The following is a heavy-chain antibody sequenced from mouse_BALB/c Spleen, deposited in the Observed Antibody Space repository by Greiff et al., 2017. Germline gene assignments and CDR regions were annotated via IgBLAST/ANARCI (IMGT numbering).Heavy chain of an antibody. CDR3: ARSGYYYYGSSPWFAY. CDR1: GYSITSDYA. V-gene: IGHV3-2*02. CDR2: ISYSGST. J-gene: IGHJ3*01. Sequence: VQLKESGPGLVKPSQSLSLTCTVTGYSITSDYAWNWIRQFPGNKLEWMGYISYSGSTSYNPSLKSRISITRDTSKNQFFLQLNSVTTEDTATYYCARSGYYYYGSSPWFAYWGQGTLVTVSA. D-gene: IGHD1-1*01.